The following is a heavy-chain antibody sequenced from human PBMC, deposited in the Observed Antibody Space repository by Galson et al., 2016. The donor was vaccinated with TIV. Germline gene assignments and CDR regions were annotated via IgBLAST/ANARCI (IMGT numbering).Heavy chain of an antibody. D-gene: IGHD4-17*01. CDR2: ISSDGSNK. J-gene: IGHJ6*03. CDR1: GFTFRTYA. CDR3: ARDPLPTYDDYNFYYYYYMDV. Sequence: SLRLSCAASGFTFRTYAMHWVRQAPGKGLEWVAVISSDGSNKYYSDSVRGRFTISRDNSKNTLYLQMNSLRGEDMAMYYCARDPLPTYDDYNFYYYYYMDVWGKGTTVTVSS. V-gene: IGHV3-30*03.